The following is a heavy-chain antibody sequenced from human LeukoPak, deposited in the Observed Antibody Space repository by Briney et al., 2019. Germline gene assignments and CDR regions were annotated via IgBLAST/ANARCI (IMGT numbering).Heavy chain of an antibody. CDR2: ISSSSSYI. J-gene: IGHJ4*02. CDR3: ARDRRYSYGWEFDY. CDR1: GFTLSRNS. D-gene: IGHD5-18*01. V-gene: IGHV3-21*01. Sequence: GGSLRLSCAASGFTLSRNSMNWVRQAPGKGLEWVSSISSSSSYIYYADSVKGRFTISRDNAKNSLYLQMNSLRAEDTAVYYCARDRRYSYGWEFDYWGQGTLVTVSS.